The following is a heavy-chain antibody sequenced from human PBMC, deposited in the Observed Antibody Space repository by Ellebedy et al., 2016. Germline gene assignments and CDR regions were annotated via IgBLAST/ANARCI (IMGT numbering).Heavy chain of an antibody. D-gene: IGHD1-26*01. CDR1: GGSISSYY. Sequence: GSLRLSXTVSGGSISSYYWSWIRQPAGKGLEWIGRIYTSGSTNYNPSLKSRVTMSVDTSKNQFSLKLSSVTAADTAVYYCARGLSGSSNPYFDYWGQGTLVTVSS. V-gene: IGHV4-4*07. CDR3: ARGLSGSSNPYFDY. CDR2: IYTSGST. J-gene: IGHJ4*02.